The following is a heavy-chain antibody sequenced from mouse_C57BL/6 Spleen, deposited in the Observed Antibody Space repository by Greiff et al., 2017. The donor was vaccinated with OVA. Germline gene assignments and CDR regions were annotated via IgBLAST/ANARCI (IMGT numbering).Heavy chain of an antibody. D-gene: IGHD2-3*01. J-gene: IGHJ1*03. CDR3: AREDGNWYFDV. CDR2: INPGSGGT. Sequence: QVQLKESGAELVRPGTSVKVSCKASGYAFTNYLIEWVKQRPGQGLEWIGVINPGSGGTNYNEKFKGKATLTADKSSSTAYMQLSSLTSEDSAVYFCAREDGNWYFDVWGTGTTVTVSS. V-gene: IGHV1-54*01. CDR1: GYAFTNYL.